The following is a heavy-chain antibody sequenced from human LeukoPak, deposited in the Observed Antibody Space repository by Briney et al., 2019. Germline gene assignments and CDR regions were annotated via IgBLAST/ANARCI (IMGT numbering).Heavy chain of an antibody. V-gene: IGHV3-21*01. CDR1: GYNFRTYY. CDR3: ARRGYGDLTENDTFDI. D-gene: IGHD2-21*02. CDR2: ITSTTDYI. J-gene: IGHJ3*02. Sequence: PGGSLRLSCAASGYNFRTYYMSWVRQAPGKGLEWVSSITSTTDYIYYADSVKGRFTISRDNAENSLSLQMRTLRAEDTALYFCARRGYGDLTENDTFDIWGQGTMVTVSS.